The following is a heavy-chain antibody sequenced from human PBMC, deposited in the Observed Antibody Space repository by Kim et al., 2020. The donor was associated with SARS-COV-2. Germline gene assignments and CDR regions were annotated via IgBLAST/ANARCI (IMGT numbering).Heavy chain of an antibody. CDR3: ARVTDDIVVVPAAIWFDP. CDR1: GGSISSYY. CDR2: IYYSGST. D-gene: IGHD2-2*01. Sequence: SETLSLTCTVSGGSISSYYWSWIRQPPGKGLEWIGYIYYSGSTNYNPSLKSRVTISVDTSKNQFSLKLSSVTAADTAVYYCARVTDDIVVVPAAIWFDPWGQGTLVTVSS. J-gene: IGHJ5*02. V-gene: IGHV4-59*01.